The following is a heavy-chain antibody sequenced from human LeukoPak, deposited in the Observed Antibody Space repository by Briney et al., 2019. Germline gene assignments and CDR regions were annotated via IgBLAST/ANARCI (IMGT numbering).Heavy chain of an antibody. J-gene: IGHJ4*02. V-gene: IGHV3-9*03. CDR2: ISWNSGSI. CDR3: AKGDYYDSGASVDY. CDR1: GFTFDDYA. D-gene: IGHD3-22*01. Sequence: PGGSLRLSCAASGFTFDDYAMHWVRQAPGKGLEWVSGISWNSGSIGYADSVKGRFTISRDNAKNSLYLQMNSLRAEDMALYYCAKGDYYDSGASVDYWGQGTLVTVSS.